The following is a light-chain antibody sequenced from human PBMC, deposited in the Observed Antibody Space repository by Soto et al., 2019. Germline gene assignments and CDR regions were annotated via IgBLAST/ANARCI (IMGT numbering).Light chain of an antibody. CDR1: SSDVGGYNH. CDR3: SSYTGSTTLYV. V-gene: IGLV2-14*01. CDR2: EVS. Sequence: QSVLTQPASVSGSPGQSITISCTGSSSDVGGYNHVSWYQQHPGKAPKLMIYEVSNRPSGVSNRFSGSKSGNTASLTISGLQAEDEADYYCSSYTGSTTLYVFGTGTKVTVL. J-gene: IGLJ1*01.